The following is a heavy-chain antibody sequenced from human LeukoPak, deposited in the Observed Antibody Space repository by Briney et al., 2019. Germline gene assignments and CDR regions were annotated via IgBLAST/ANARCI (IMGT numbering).Heavy chain of an antibody. D-gene: IGHD1-26*01. J-gene: IGHJ5*02. Sequence: GGSLRLSCAASGFTFSDYWMHWVRQAPGKGLVWVSRIDTVGSRTTYADSVEGRFTISRDNAKNTLHLQMSSLTADDTGVYYCARVRSGSDDWVDPWGQGTLVTVSS. CDR2: IDTVGSRT. CDR3: ARVRSGSDDWVDP. V-gene: IGHV3-74*03. CDR1: GFTFSDYW.